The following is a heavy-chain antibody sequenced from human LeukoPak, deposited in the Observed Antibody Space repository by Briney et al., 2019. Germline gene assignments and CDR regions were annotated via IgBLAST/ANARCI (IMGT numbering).Heavy chain of an antibody. V-gene: IGHV3-21*01. Sequence: GGSLRLSCAASGFTFNSYSMNWVRQAPGKGLEWVSSISSSSSYIYYADSVKGRFTISRDNAKNSLYLQMNSLRADDTAVYYCARETPDGYDYWGQGTLVTVSS. CDR2: ISSSSSYI. J-gene: IGHJ4*02. CDR3: ARETPDGYDY. CDR1: GFTFNSYS. D-gene: IGHD5-24*01.